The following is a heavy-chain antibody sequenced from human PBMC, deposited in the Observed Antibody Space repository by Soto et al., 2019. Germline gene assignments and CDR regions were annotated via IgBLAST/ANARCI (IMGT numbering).Heavy chain of an antibody. Sequence: PGGSLRLSCAASGFTFSNYWIQWVRQAPGEGLVWVSRIDTDGSSTSYADSVKGRFTISRDNAKNIVYLQMNSLRTEDTAVYYCTRQESFDYWGRGTLVTVSS. J-gene: IGHJ4*02. CDR2: IDTDGSST. CDR1: GFTFSNYW. V-gene: IGHV3-74*01. CDR3: TRQESFDY.